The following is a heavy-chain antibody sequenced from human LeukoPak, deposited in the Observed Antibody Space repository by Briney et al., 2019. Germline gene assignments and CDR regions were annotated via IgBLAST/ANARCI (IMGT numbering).Heavy chain of an antibody. CDR3: AREQTSGSYSYYFDY. Sequence: ASVKVSCKVSGYTLTELSMYWVRQAPGKGLEWMGGSNPEDGETIYAQKFQGRVTMTRDMSTSTVYMELSSLRSEDTAVYYCAREQTSGSYSYYFDYWGQGTLVTVSS. CDR1: GYTLTELS. J-gene: IGHJ4*02. V-gene: IGHV1-24*01. D-gene: IGHD1-26*01. CDR2: SNPEDGET.